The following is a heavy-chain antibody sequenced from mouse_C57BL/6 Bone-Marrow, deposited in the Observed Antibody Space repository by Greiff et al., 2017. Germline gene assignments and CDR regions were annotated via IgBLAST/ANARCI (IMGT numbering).Heavy chain of an antibody. V-gene: IGHV1-55*01. D-gene: IGHD2-2*01. CDR2: IYPGSGST. Sequence: QVQLQQPGAELVKPGASVKMSCKASGYTFTSYWLTWVKQRPGQGLEWIGDIYPGSGSTNYNEKFKSKATLTVDTSSSTAYMQLSSLTSEDSAVYYCARRGYGPYAMDYWGQGTSVTVSS. CDR3: ARRGYGPYAMDY. J-gene: IGHJ4*01. CDR1: GYTFTSYW.